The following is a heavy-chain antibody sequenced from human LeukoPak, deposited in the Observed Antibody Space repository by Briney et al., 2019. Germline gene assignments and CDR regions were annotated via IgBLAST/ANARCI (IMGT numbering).Heavy chain of an antibody. Sequence: GASVRVSCKVSGYTLTELSMHWVRQAPGKGLEWMGGFDPEDGETIYAQKFQGRVTMTRNTSISTAYMELSSLRSEDTAVYYCARITYYYDSSGYGPVGWFDPWGQGTLVTVSS. V-gene: IGHV1-24*01. CDR2: FDPEDGET. D-gene: IGHD3-22*01. CDR1: GYTLTELS. CDR3: ARITYYYDSSGYGPVGWFDP. J-gene: IGHJ5*02.